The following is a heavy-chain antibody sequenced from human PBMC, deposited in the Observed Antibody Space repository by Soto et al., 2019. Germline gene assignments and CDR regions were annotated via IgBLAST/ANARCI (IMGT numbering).Heavy chain of an antibody. D-gene: IGHD2-15*01. V-gene: IGHV2-5*02. CDR1: GFSLSTSAVG. Sequence: QITLKESGPTLVKPTQTLTLTCTFSGFSLSTSAVGVAWIRQPPGKALEWLALIYWDDDKRYRPSLETRLTITKDTSKNKVVLTMTNVDSVDTATYYCAYLPCSGGSCYWFSYSGMDVWGQGTTVIVSS. CDR3: AYLPCSGGSCYWFSYSGMDV. CDR2: IYWDDDK. J-gene: IGHJ6*02.